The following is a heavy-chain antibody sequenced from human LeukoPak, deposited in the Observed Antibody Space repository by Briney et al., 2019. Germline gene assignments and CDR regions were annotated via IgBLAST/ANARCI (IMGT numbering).Heavy chain of an antibody. CDR1: GGSFSGYY. D-gene: IGHD6-19*01. V-gene: IGHV4-34*01. J-gene: IGHJ4*02. Sequence: KPSETLSLTCAVYGGSFSGYYWSWIRQPPGKGLEWIGEINHSVSTNYNPSLRSRVTVSVHTSKNQLSLKLSSVTAADTAVYYCARQWLVSPLFDYWGQGTLVTVSS. CDR2: INHSVST. CDR3: ARQWLVSPLFDY.